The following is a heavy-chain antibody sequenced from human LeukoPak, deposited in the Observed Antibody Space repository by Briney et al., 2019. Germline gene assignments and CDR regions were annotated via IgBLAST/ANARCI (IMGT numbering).Heavy chain of an antibody. CDR1: GYTFTSYD. CDR2: MNPNSGNT. Sequence: AASVRVSCKASGYTFTSYDISWVRQATGQGLEWMGWMNPNSGNTGYAQKFQGRVTMTRNTSISTAYMELSSLRSEDTAVYYCARRTKRFLEWLPEYYFDYWGQGTLVTVSS. D-gene: IGHD3-3*01. V-gene: IGHV1-8*01. J-gene: IGHJ4*02. CDR3: ARRTKRFLEWLPEYYFDY.